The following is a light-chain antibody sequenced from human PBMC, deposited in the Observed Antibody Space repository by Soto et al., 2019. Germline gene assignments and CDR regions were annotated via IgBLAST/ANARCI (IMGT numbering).Light chain of an antibody. CDR1: QGLSSW. J-gene: IGKJ2*01. V-gene: IGKV1-12*01. Sequence: DIQMTQSPSSVSASIGDRVTITCRASQGLSSWLAWYQQKPGKAPKLLIYGASVRATGVPARFSGSGSGTEFTLTINSLQSEDYAVYFCQQYNNWPYTFGHGTKVEI. CDR3: QQYNNWPYT. CDR2: GAS.